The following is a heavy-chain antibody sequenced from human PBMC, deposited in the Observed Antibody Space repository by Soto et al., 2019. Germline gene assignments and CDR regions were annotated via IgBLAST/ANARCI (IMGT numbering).Heavy chain of an antibody. CDR2: IRPDGSET. CDR3: AGWGGHDYNY. D-gene: IGHD4-4*01. CDR1: GFTFTDFY. Sequence: EVQLVQSGGGLVQPGGSLRLSCVGSGFTFTDFYMNWVRQAPGKGLEWVANIRPDGSETNYVESEKGPFTTSIGNTNNSLFLQMNSLRADDTAVYYCAGWGGHDYNYWGQGILVTVSS. J-gene: IGHJ4*02. V-gene: IGHV3-7*03.